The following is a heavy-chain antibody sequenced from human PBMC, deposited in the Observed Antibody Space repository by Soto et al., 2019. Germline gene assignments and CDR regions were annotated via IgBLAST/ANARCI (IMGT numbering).Heavy chain of an antibody. V-gene: IGHV1-3*01. CDR2: INAGNGNT. D-gene: IGHD3-3*01. J-gene: IGHJ4*02. CDR1: GYTFTSYA. CDR3: AVYDFWSGYHFDY. Sequence: ASVKVSCKASGYTFTSYAMHWVRQAPGQRLEWMGWINAGNGNTKYSRKFQGRVTITRDTSASTAYMGLSSLRSEDTAVYYCAVYDFWSGYHFDYWGQGTLVTVSS.